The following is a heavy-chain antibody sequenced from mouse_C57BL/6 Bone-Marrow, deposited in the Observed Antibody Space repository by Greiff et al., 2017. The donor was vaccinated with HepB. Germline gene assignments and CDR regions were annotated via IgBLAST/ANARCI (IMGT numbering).Heavy chain of an antibody. CDR2: IWSDGST. V-gene: IGHV2-6-1*01. D-gene: IGHD6-5*01. CDR1: GFSLTSYG. Sequence: QVQLQQSGPGLVAPSQRLSITCTVSGFSLTSYGVHWVRQPPGKGLEWLVVIWSDGSTTYNSALKSRLSISKDNSKSHVFLKMNSLQTDDTALYYCARHEVAYPWFAYWGQGTLVTVSA. CDR3: ARHEVAYPWFAY. J-gene: IGHJ3*01.